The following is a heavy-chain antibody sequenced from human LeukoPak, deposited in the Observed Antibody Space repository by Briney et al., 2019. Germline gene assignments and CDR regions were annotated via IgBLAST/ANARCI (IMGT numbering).Heavy chain of an antibody. CDR1: GGSISSSSYY. V-gene: IGHV4-39*07. J-gene: IGHJ6*03. D-gene: IGHD6-19*01. CDR2: IYYSGST. CDR3: ARGYSYSSGWYVSDYYYMDV. Sequence: SETLSLTCTVSGGSISSSSYYWGWIRQPPGKGLEWIGSIYYSGSTYYNPSHKSRVTISVDTSKNQFSLKLSSVTAADTAVYYCARGYSYSSGWYVSDYYYMDVWGKGTTVTVSS.